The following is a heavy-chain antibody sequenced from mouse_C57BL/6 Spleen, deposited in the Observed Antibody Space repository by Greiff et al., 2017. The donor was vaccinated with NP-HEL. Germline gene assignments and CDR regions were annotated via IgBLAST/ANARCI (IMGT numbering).Heavy chain of an antibody. Sequence: VQLQQPGAELVKPGASVKLSCKASGYTFTSYWMHWVKQRPGQGLEWIGMIHPNSGSTNYNEKFKSKATLTVDKSSSTAYMQLSSLTSEDSAVYYCARGGVGPLYWYFDVWGTGTTVTVSS. J-gene: IGHJ1*03. V-gene: IGHV1-64*01. D-gene: IGHD1-1*02. CDR3: ARGGVGPLYWYFDV. CDR1: GYTFTSYW. CDR2: IHPNSGST.